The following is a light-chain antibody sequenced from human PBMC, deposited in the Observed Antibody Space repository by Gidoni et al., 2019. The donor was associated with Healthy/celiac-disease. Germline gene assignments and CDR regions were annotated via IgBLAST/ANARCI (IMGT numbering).Light chain of an antibody. V-gene: IGLV2-14*04. J-gene: IGLJ2*01. CDR1: SRDVGGYTY. CDR2: DVS. Sequence: SPGQSITISCTGTSRDVGGYTYVSWYQQHPGKAPKLMIYDVSNRPSGVSNRFSGSKSGNTASLTISGLQAEDEADYYCSSYTSSSSLSVVFGGGTKLTVL. CDR3: SSYTSSSSLSVV.